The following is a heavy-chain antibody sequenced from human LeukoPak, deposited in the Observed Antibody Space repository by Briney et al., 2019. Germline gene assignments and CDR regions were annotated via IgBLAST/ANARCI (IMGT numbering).Heavy chain of an antibody. CDR2: ISSSSTTK. CDR3: AGGGEYFQH. V-gene: IGHV3-48*02. CDR1: GFTFSSYS. J-gene: IGHJ1*01. Sequence: PGGSLRLSCAASGFTFSSYSMNWVRQAPGKGLEWISYISSSSTTKYYADSVKGRFTISRDNAKKSLFLQMNSLRDEDTAVYYCAGGGEYFQHWGQGTLVTVSS.